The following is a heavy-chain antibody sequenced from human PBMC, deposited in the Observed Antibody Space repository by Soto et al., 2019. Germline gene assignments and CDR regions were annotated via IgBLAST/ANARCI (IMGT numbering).Heavy chain of an antibody. J-gene: IGHJ4*02. Sequence: QVQLVQSGAEVKKPGASVKVSCKASGYTFTSYYMHWVRQAPGQGLEWMGIINPSGGSTSYAQKFQGRVIMTRDTSTSTVYMELSSLRSEDTAVYYCARDHCSSTRCYGGEQYIDYWGQGTLVTVSS. CDR3: ARDHCSSTRCYGGEQYIDY. CDR1: GYTFTSYY. D-gene: IGHD2-2*01. V-gene: IGHV1-46*01. CDR2: INPSGGST.